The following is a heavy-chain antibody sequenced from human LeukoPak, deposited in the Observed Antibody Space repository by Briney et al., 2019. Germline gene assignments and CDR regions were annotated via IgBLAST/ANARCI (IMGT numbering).Heavy chain of an antibody. V-gene: IGHV4-34*01. CDR1: GGSFSGYY. Sequence: SETLSLTCAVYGGSFSGYYWSWIRQPPGKGLEWIGEINHSGSTNYNPSLKSRVTISVDASKNQFSLKLSFVTAADTAVYYCARGLRTFDYWGQGTLVTVSS. J-gene: IGHJ4*02. CDR3: ARGLRTFDY. D-gene: IGHD4-17*01. CDR2: INHSGST.